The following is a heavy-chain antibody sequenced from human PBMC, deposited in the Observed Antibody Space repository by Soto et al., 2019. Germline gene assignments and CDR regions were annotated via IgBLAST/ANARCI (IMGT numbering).Heavy chain of an antibody. J-gene: IGHJ5*02. CDR1: GASITSGNYY. CDR2: SSYTGNT. Sequence: SETLSLTCTVSGASITSGNYYWGWIRQPPGKGLQCIGSSSYTGNTYFNPSLRSRVTISVATSNNQFSLRLTSVTASDTAVYYCARQDSRSWAGPHGSWGQGPLVSVSS. V-gene: IGHV4-39*01. D-gene: IGHD3-10*01. CDR3: ARQDSRSWAGPHGS.